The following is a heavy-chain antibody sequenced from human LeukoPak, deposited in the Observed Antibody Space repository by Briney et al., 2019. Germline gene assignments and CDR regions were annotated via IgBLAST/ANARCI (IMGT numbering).Heavy chain of an antibody. Sequence: GGSLRLSCAASGFTFDDYAMHWVRQAPGKGLEWVSGISWNSGSIGYADFVKGRFTISRDNAKNSMYLQMNSLRVEDTALYYCAKVPDTFLGGMDVWGQGATVTVSS. CDR1: GFTFDDYA. V-gene: IGHV3-9*01. CDR3: AKVPDTFLGGMDV. D-gene: IGHD3-16*01. CDR2: ISWNSGSI. J-gene: IGHJ6*02.